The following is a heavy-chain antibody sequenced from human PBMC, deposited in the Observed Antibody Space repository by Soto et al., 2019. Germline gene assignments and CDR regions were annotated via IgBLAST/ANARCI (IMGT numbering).Heavy chain of an antibody. V-gene: IGHV3-23*01. CDR2: IGESGTPT. CDR1: GFTFSSYA. Sequence: PGGSLRLSCAASGFTFSSYAMKWVRQAPGKGLEWVSLIGESGTPTYYADSVKGRFTIPRDNSGNTLFLEMYSLRAEDTAVYYCARYIPGVRYYGMDVWGQRTTVTVSS. CDR3: ARYIPGVRYYGMDV. D-gene: IGHD5-18*01. J-gene: IGHJ6*02.